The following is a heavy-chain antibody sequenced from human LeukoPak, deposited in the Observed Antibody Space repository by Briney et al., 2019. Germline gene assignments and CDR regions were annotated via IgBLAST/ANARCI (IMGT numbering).Heavy chain of an antibody. J-gene: IGHJ3*01. CDR2: IGASGADT. Sequence: GGSLRLSCTASGFTFSTYAMTWVRQAPGKGLDWVSAIGASGADTYYADSAKGRFTVSRDNSKNTLYLQMSSLRADHTAVYFCAKRPRDSSGYYLGAFDGWGQGTTVTVSS. CDR1: GFTFSTYA. D-gene: IGHD3-22*01. CDR3: AKRPRDSSGYYLGAFDG. V-gene: IGHV3-23*01.